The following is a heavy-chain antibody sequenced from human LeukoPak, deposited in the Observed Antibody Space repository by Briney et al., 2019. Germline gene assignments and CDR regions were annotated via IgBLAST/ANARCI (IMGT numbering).Heavy chain of an antibody. CDR1: GFTFSGYE. J-gene: IGHJ3*02. CDR2: ISGITTNT. V-gene: IGHV3-23*01. Sequence: GGSLRLSCAASGFTFSGYEMNWVRQAPGKGLEWVSLISGITTNTYYADSVKGRFTISRDNSKNTLDLQMNSLRAEDTAGYYCAKHLLVGGTRGAYAFDIWGRGTMVTVSS. CDR3: AKHLLVGGTRGAYAFDI. D-gene: IGHD1-26*01.